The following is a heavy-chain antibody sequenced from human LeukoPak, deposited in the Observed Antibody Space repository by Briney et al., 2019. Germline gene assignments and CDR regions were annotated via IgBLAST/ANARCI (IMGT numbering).Heavy chain of an antibody. CDR3: ARDRGVRGFSYMDV. Sequence: GGSLRLSCAASGFTFSSYWMSWVRQAPGKGLEWVANIKQDGSEKYYVDSVKGRFTISRDNAKNSLYLQMNSLRAEDTAVYYCARDRGVRGFSYMDVWGKGTTVTVSS. CDR2: IKQDGSEK. CDR1: GFTFSSYW. V-gene: IGHV3-7*01. D-gene: IGHD3-10*01. J-gene: IGHJ6*03.